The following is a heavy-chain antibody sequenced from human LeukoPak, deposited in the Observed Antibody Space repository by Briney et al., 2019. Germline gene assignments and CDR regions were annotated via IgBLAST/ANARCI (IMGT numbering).Heavy chain of an antibody. J-gene: IGHJ4*02. V-gene: IGHV3-30*04. CDR1: GFTFSSYA. Sequence: GGSLRLSCAASGFTFSSYAMHWVRQAPGKGLEWVAVISYDGSNKYYADSVKGRFTISRDNSKNTLYLQMNSLRAEDTAVHYCARDLLGMGYFDYWGQGTLVTVSS. CDR3: ARDLLGMGYFDY. CDR2: ISYDGSNK. D-gene: IGHD7-27*01.